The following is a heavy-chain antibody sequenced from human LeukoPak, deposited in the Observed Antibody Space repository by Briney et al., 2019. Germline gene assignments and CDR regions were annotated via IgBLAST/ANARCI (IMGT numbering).Heavy chain of an antibody. D-gene: IGHD6-19*01. CDR1: GASISSGSNY. V-gene: IGHV4-39*07. CDR3: ARDGSGYKSGWSSWYFDY. Sequence: SETLSLTCSVSGASISSGSNYWGWIRQPPGKTLEWIGSIYSSGSTYYNPSLKSRVIIIIDTPKNHFSLTLSSVTAADTAVYYCARDGSGYKSGWSSWYFDYWGQGTLVTVSS. J-gene: IGHJ4*02. CDR2: IYSSGST.